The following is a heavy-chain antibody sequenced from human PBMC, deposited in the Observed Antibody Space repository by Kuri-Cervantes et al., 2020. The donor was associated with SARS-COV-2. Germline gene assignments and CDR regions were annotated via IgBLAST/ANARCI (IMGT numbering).Heavy chain of an antibody. CDR1: GFTFSSYG. CDR2: ISYDGSNK. D-gene: IGHD5-12*01. Sequence: GESLKISCAASGFTFSSYGMHWVRQAPGKGLEWVAVISYDGSNKYYADSVKGRFTISRDNSKNTLYLQMNSLRVEDTAVYYCGKDLDTYSESQAIDPWGPGTLVTVSS. J-gene: IGHJ5*02. V-gene: IGHV3-30*18. CDR3: GKDLDTYSESQAIDP.